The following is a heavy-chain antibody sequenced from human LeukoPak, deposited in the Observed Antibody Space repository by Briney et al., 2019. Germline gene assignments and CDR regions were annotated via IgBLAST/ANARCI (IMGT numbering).Heavy chain of an antibody. CDR2: IWYDGSNK. J-gene: IGHJ4*02. CDR3: ARGGMRLPYDY. D-gene: IGHD4-11*01. CDR1: GFTFSSYG. V-gene: IGHV3-33*01. Sequence: GGSLRLSCAASGFTFSSYGMHWVRQAPGKGLEWVAVIWYDGSNKYYADSVKGRFTISRDNSKNTLYLQMNSLRAEDTAVYYCARGGMRLPYDYWGQGTLVTVSS.